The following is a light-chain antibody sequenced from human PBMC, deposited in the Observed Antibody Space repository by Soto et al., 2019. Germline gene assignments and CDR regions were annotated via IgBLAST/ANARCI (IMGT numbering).Light chain of an antibody. CDR2: GYN. V-gene: IGLV1-40*01. CDR3: QSYDSSLSGSHVV. J-gene: IGLJ2*01. Sequence: QLVLTQPPSVSGAPGQRVTISCTGNNSNIGAGYDVHWYQQLPGTAPKLLIYGYNNRPSGVPDRFSGSKSGTSASLAITGLQAEDEADYYCQSYDSSLSGSHVVFGGGTKLTVL. CDR1: NSNIGAGYD.